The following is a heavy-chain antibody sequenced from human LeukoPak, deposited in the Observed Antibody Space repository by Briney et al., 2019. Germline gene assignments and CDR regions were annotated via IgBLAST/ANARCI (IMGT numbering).Heavy chain of an antibody. CDR2: IYYSGST. CDR1: GGSISSGGYY. D-gene: IGHD4-17*01. V-gene: IGHV4-31*03. J-gene: IGHJ4*02. Sequence: SETLSLTCTVSGGSISSGGYYWSWIRQHPGKGLEWIGYIYYSGSTYYNPSLKSRVTISVDTSKNQFSLKLGSVTAADTAVYYCARGTTVTPLDYWGQGTLVTVSS. CDR3: ARGTTVTPLDY.